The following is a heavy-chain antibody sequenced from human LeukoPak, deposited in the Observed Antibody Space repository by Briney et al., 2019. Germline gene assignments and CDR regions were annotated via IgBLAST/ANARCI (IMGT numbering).Heavy chain of an antibody. CDR1: GFTFGDHA. J-gene: IGHJ6*02. CDR3: ARGPIQLWIHNAMDV. V-gene: IGHV3-49*04. D-gene: IGHD5-18*01. Sequence: GGSLRLSCTGSGFTFGDHAMSWVRQAPGKGLEWVGFIRSKAYRGTTEYAASVKGRFSISRDDSASIAYLQMNSLKTEDTAVYYCARGPIQLWIHNAMDVWGQGTTVAVSS. CDR2: IRSKAYRGTT.